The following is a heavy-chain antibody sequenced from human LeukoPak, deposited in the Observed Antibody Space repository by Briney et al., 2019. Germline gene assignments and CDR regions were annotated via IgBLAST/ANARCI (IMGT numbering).Heavy chain of an antibody. CDR3: AKRGVVIRVVLVGFHKEAYYFDS. CDR1: GITLSNYG. CDR2: ISGSGGST. Sequence: PGGSLRLSCAVSGITLSNYGMSWVRQAPGKGLEWVAGISGSGGSTNYADSVKGRFTISRGSPKNTLYLQMNSVRAEDTAVYFCAKRGVVIRVVLVGFHKEAYYFDSWGQGALVTVSS. V-gene: IGHV3-23*01. J-gene: IGHJ4*02. D-gene: IGHD3-10*01.